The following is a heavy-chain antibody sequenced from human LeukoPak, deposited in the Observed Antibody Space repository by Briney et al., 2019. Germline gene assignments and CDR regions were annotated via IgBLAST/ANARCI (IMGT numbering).Heavy chain of an antibody. CDR2: IIPIFGTA. J-gene: IGHJ6*03. Sequence: SVKVPCKASGGTFSSYAINWVRQAPGQGLEWMGGIIPIFGTANYAQKFQGRVTISADESTSTAYMELSSLRSDDTAVYYCARDNKTSYSYFMDVWGKGTTVTVSS. D-gene: IGHD2/OR15-2a*01. CDR3: ARDNKTSYSYFMDV. V-gene: IGHV1-69*01. CDR1: GGTFSSYA.